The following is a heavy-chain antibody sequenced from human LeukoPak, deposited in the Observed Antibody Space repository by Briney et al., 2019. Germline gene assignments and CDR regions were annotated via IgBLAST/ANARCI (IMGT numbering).Heavy chain of an antibody. CDR3: ATAEDLSDP. D-gene: IGHD1-14*01. CDR2: ISSSSSYT. J-gene: IGHJ5*02. Sequence: AGGSLRLSCAASGFTFSDYYMSWIRQAPGKGLEWVSYISSSSSYTNYADSAKGRFTISRDNAKNSLYLQMNSLRAEDTAVYYCATAEDLSDPWGQGTLVTVSS. CDR1: GFTFSDYY. V-gene: IGHV3-11*06.